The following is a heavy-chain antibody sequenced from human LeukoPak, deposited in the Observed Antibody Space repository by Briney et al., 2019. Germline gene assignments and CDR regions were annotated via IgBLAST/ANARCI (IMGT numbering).Heavy chain of an antibody. CDR1: GFTVSSNY. J-gene: IGHJ4*02. V-gene: IGHV3-53*01. CDR2: IYSDGST. Sequence: PGGSLRLSCAASGFTVSSNYMSWVRQAPGKGLEWFSLIYSDGSTYYADSVKGRFTISRDNFKNTLYLQMNSLRAEDTAVYYCARDNGFWSGYYPYASDYWGQGTLVTVSS. D-gene: IGHD3-3*01. CDR3: ARDNGFWSGYYPYASDY.